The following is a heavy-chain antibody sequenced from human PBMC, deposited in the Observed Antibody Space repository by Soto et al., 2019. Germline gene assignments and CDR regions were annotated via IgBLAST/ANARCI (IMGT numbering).Heavy chain of an antibody. J-gene: IGHJ6*02. D-gene: IGHD3-3*01. CDR2: INPNSGGT. CDR3: ARDPGLLRTIFGVDYYYGMDV. V-gene: IGHV1-2*04. CDR1: GYTFTGYY. Sequence: ASVKVSCKASGYTFTGYYMHWVRQAPGQGLEWMGWINPNSGGTNYAQKFQGWVTMTRDTSISTAYMELSRLRSDDTAVYYCARDPGLLRTIFGVDYYYGMDVWGQGTTVTVSS.